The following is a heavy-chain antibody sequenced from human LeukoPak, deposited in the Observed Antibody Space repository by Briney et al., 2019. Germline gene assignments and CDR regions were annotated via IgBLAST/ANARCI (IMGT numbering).Heavy chain of an antibody. CDR1: GGSFSGYY. V-gene: IGHV4-34*01. CDR2: INHSGST. J-gene: IGHJ4*02. Sequence: SETLSLTCAVYGGSFSGYYWSWIRQPPGKGLEWIGEINHSGSTNYNPSLKSRVTISVDTSKNQFSLKLSSVTAADTAVYYCAGHFGYSSSFGIDYWGQGTPVTVSS. CDR3: AGHFGYSSSFGIDY. D-gene: IGHD6-6*01.